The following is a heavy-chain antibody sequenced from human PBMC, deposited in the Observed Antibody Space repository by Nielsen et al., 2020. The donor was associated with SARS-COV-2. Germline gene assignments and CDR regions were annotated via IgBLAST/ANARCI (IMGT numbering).Heavy chain of an antibody. CDR2: IHYSGTA. Sequence: SETLSLTCTVSGGSISSYYWSWIRQPPGKGLEWLAYIHYSGTANYNPSLKSRGLVSIDTSKNQFSLKLSSVTAADTAVYYCARSPYYDFWSGYYTEAGNWFDPWGQGPRSPSPQ. J-gene: IGHJ5*02. V-gene: IGHV4-59*01. CDR3: ARSPYYDFWSGYYTEAGNWFDP. D-gene: IGHD3-3*01. CDR1: GGSISSYY.